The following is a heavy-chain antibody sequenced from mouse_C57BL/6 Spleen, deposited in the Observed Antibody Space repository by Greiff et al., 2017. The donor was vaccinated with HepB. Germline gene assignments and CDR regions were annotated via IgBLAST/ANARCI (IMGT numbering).Heavy chain of an antibody. CDR2: IWSDGST. D-gene: IGHD1-1*01. V-gene: IGHV2-6*03. Sequence: VHLVESGPGLVAPSQSLSITCTVSGFSLTSYGVHWVRQPPGKGLEWLVVIWSDGSTTYNSALKSRLSISKDNSKSQVFLKMNSLQTDDTAMYYCARSLYYGSSSYAMDYWGQGTSVTVSS. CDR1: GFSLTSYG. CDR3: ARSLYYGSSSYAMDY. J-gene: IGHJ4*01.